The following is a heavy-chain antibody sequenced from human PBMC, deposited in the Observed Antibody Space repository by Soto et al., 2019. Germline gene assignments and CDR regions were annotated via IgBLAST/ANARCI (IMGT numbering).Heavy chain of an antibody. J-gene: IGHJ4*02. CDR1: GGSISSYY. V-gene: IGHV4-59*01. Sequence: PSETLSLTCTVSGGSISSYYWSWIRQPPGKGLEWIGYIYYSGSTNYNPSLKSRVTISVDASKNQFSLKLSSVTAADTAVYYCASTYDSSGYYWYYFDYWGQGTLVTVSS. D-gene: IGHD3-22*01. CDR2: IYYSGST. CDR3: ASTYDSSGYYWYYFDY.